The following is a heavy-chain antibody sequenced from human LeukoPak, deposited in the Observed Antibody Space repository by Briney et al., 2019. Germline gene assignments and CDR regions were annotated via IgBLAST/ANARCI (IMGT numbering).Heavy chain of an antibody. Sequence: GGSLRLSCAASGFTFSSYGMHWVRQAPGKGLEWVAFIRYDGSNKYYADSVKGRFTISRDNSKNTLYLQMNSLRAEDTAVYYCAKADDHYDSSGYPYWGQGTLVTVSS. V-gene: IGHV3-30*02. CDR1: GFTFSSYG. J-gene: IGHJ4*02. CDR3: AKADDHYDSSGYPY. CDR2: IRYDGSNK. D-gene: IGHD3-22*01.